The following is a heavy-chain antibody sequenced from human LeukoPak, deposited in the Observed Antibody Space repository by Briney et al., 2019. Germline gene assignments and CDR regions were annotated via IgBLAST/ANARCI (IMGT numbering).Heavy chain of an antibody. J-gene: IGHJ3*02. D-gene: IGHD3-10*01. CDR2: ISYDGSNK. Sequence: PGGSLRLSCAASGFTFSSYGMHWVRQAPGKGLEWVAVISYDGSNKYYADSVKGRFTISRDNSKNTLYLQMNSLRAEDTAVYYCAKVGLGFGELDAFDIWGQGTMVTVSS. V-gene: IGHV3-30*18. CDR3: AKVGLGFGELDAFDI. CDR1: GFTFSSYG.